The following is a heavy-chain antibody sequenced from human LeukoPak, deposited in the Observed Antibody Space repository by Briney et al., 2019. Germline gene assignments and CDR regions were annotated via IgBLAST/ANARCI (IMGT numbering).Heavy chain of an antibody. CDR2: IYSGGST. V-gene: IGHV3-53*01. D-gene: IGHD6-19*01. CDR3: ARGMRVASGWYFDY. CDR1: GFTVSSNY. J-gene: IGHJ4*02. Sequence: GGSLRLSCAASGFTVSSNYMSWVRQAPGKGLEWVSVIYSGGSTYYADSVKGRFTISRENAKNSLYLQMNSLRAGDTAVYYCARGMRVASGWYFDYWGQGTLVTVSS.